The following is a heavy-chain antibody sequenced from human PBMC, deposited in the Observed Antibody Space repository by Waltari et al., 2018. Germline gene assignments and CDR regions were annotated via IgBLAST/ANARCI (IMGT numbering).Heavy chain of an antibody. CDR2: ISWDGGKI. CDR3: AKGPTSYEGFHI. D-gene: IGHD5-12*01. CDR1: GLTFDDYA. J-gene: IGHJ3*02. Sequence: EVQLVESGGGLVQPGSSLRLSCILSGLTFDDYAMQWVRQAPGKGLEGVSGISWDGGKIGYWDSVKGRLTIARDNAKNSLYLQMSSLRAEDTALYYCAKGPTSYEGFHIWGQGTMVTVSS. V-gene: IGHV3-9*01.